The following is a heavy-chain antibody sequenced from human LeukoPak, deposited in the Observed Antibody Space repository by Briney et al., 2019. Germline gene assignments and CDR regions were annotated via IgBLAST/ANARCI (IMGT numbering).Heavy chain of an antibody. CDR3: ARGTSYSKRTFDP. Sequence: SETLSLTCAVYGGSFSGYYWSGIRQPPGKGLEWIGEINHSGSTNYNPSLKSRVTISVDTSKNQFSLKLSSVTAADTAVYYCARGTSYSKRTFDPWGQGTLVTVSS. CDR2: INHSGST. D-gene: IGHD2-15*01. J-gene: IGHJ5*02. V-gene: IGHV4-34*01. CDR1: GGSFSGYY.